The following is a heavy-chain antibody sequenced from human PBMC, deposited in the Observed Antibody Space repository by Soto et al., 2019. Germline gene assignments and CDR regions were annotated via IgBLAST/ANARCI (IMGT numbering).Heavy chain of an antibody. CDR2: TLYSGTT. Sequence: SETLSLTCAVSGASISSGWWTWVRQPPGKGLEWIGETLYSGTTNYNSSLNSRVTISIDKSKKQFSLKLSSVTAADTAVYYCAREGLITGTTYYYYGLDVWGQGTTVTVSS. V-gene: IGHV4-4*02. CDR3: AREGLITGTTYYYYGLDV. D-gene: IGHD1-7*01. J-gene: IGHJ6*02. CDR1: GASISSGW.